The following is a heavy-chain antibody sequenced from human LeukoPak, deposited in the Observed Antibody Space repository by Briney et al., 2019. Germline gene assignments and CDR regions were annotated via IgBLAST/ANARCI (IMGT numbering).Heavy chain of an antibody. Sequence: ASVKVSCKASGGTFSSYAISWVRQAPGQGLEWLGWISAYNGNTNYAQKLQGRVTMTTDTSTSTAYMELRSLRSDDTAVYYCARVQYCTNGVCPDYWGQGTLVTVSS. D-gene: IGHD2-8*01. CDR1: GGTFSSYA. CDR2: ISAYNGNT. J-gene: IGHJ4*02. V-gene: IGHV1-18*01. CDR3: ARVQYCTNGVCPDY.